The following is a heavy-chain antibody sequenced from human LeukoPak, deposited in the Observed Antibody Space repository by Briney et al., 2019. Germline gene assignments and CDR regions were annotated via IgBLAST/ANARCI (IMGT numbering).Heavy chain of an antibody. V-gene: IGHV3-7*01. J-gene: IGHJ4*02. D-gene: IGHD3-22*01. Sequence: GGSLRLSCVASGFSFSNFWMTWVRQAPGKGLEWVANIKQDGSEKNYVDSVKGRFTSSRDNAKNSLYLQMNSLRAEDTAVYYCARDVAPYYYDSSGYYYWGQGTLVTVSS. CDR3: ARDVAPYYYDSSGYYY. CDR2: IKQDGSEK. CDR1: GFSFSNFW.